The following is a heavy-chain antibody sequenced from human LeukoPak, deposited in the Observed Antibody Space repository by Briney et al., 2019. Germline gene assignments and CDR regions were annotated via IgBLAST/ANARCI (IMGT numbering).Heavy chain of an antibody. V-gene: IGHV3-23*01. J-gene: IGHJ6*03. CDR2: FSGSGGTT. Sequence: GGSLRLSCAASGFTFSSYAMNWVRQAPGRGLEWVSGFSGSGGTTYYADSVKGRFTISRDNSKNTLYLQMNSLRAEDTAVYYCANGNRCTSPNCLGYNYFYMDVWGKGTTVTVSS. CDR3: ANGNRCTSPNCLGYNYFYMDV. CDR1: GFTFSSYA. D-gene: IGHD2-8*01.